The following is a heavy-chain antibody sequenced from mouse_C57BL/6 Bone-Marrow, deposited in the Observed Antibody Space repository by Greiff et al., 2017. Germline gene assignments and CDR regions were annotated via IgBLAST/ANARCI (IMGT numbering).Heavy chain of an antibody. D-gene: IGHD2-3*01. V-gene: IGHV14-4*01. CDR1: GFNIKDDY. CDR3: SSFDGNYFDF. J-gene: IGHJ2*01. Sequence: VQLKQSGAELVRPGASVKLSCTASGFNIKDDYIHWVKQRPEQGLEWIGWIDPEIGDTEYASKFQGKATITSDTSSNTAYLQLSSLTSEDTAVDYCSSFDGNYFDFWGQGTPLTVAS. CDR2: IDPEIGDT.